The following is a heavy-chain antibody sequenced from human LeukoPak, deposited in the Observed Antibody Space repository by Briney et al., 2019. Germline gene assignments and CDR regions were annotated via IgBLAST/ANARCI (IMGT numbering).Heavy chain of an antibody. Sequence: GGSLRLSCAASGFTFSSYSMNWVRQAPGKGLEWVSGISGSGGSRFYTDSVKGRFTISRDNSKNTLYLQMNSLRAEDTAVYYCAKLREWELPDLFDYWGQGTLVTVSS. CDR1: GFTFSSYS. J-gene: IGHJ4*02. V-gene: IGHV3-23*01. D-gene: IGHD1-26*01. CDR3: AKLREWELPDLFDY. CDR2: ISGSGGSR.